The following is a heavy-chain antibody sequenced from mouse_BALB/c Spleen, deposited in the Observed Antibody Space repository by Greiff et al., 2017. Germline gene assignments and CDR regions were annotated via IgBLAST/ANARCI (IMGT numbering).Heavy chain of an antibody. CDR3: TRFYDDDFYAMDY. Sequence: LQQPGSELVRPGASVKLSCKASGYTFTSYWMHWVKQRPGQGLEWIGNIYPGSGSTNYDEKFKSKATLTVDTSSSTAYMQLSSLTSEDSAVYDFTRFYDDDFYAMDYWGQGTSVTVSS. V-gene: IGHV1S22*01. CDR2: IYPGSGST. D-gene: IGHD2-4*01. J-gene: IGHJ4*01. CDR1: GYTFTSYW.